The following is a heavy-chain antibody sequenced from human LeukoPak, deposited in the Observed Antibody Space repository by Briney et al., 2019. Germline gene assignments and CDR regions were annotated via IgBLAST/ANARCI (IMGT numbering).Heavy chain of an antibody. D-gene: IGHD5-18*01. CDR3: ARVISHGYSDS. V-gene: IGHV4-59*01. CDR1: GGSISGDY. Sequence: SETLSLTCTVSGGSISGDYWTWIRQPPGKGLEWIGYIFYSGTTKYNPSLKSRVTISVDMSKNQFSLKLTSVTAADTAVYYCARVISHGYSDSWGQGTLVTVSS. J-gene: IGHJ4*02. CDR2: IFYSGTT.